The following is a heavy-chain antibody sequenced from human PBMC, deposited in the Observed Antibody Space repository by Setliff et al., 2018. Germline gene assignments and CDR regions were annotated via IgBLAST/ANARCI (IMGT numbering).Heavy chain of an antibody. J-gene: IGHJ4*02. CDR2: INHDGGS. D-gene: IGHD3-22*01. CDR3: ARGQDYYDPSGYYKLGY. Sequence: SETLSLTCAVYGESLRGYYWTWIRQSPGKGLEWIGEINHDGGSNYNPSLKSRVTMSIDMSEQQFSLKLRSVTVADTAVYYCARGQDYYDPSGYYKLGYWGPGTLVTVSS. V-gene: IGHV4-34*01. CDR1: GESLRGYY.